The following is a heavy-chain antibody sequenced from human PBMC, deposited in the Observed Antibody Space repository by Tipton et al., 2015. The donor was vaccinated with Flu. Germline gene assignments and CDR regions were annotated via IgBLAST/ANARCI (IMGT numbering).Heavy chain of an antibody. J-gene: IGHJ5*02. V-gene: IGHV4-61*02. CDR1: GGFITSGSYY. CDR2: IYTTGST. Sequence: TLSLTCTVSGGFITSGSYYWSWIRQSAGKGPEWIGRIYTTGSTNYNPSLRSRVTISGDTSKNHFSVQLSSVTAADTAVYYCARACGSGGNRWFDPWGQGALVTVSS. D-gene: IGHD2-15*01. CDR3: ARACGSGGNRWFDP.